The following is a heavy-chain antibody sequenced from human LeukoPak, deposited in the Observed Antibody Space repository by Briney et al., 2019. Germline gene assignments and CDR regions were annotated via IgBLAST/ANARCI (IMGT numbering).Heavy chain of an antibody. V-gene: IGHV3-7*01. CDR1: GFTFSPYT. Sequence: PGGSLRLSCAASGFTFSPYTMHWFRQAPGKGLEWVANIKSDGSEEYYGDSVKGRFTISRDNAKNSLYLQMNSLRVEDTAVYYCARGDLWLGHWGQGSLVTVSS. CDR3: ARGDLWLGH. CDR2: IKSDGSEE. J-gene: IGHJ4*02. D-gene: IGHD3-10*01.